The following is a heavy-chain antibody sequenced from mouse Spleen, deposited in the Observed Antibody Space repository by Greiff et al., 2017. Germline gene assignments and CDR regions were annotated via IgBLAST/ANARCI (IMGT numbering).Heavy chain of an antibody. V-gene: IGHV5-6*02. CDR3: ARQEGDGYRYYFDY. CDR1: GFTFSSYG. Sequence: DVMLVESGGDLVKPGGSLKLSCAASGFTFSSYGMSWVRQTPDKRLEWVATISSGGSYTYYPDSVKGRFTISRDNAKNTLYLQMSSLKSEDTAMYYCARQEGDGYRYYFDYWGQGTTLTVSS. CDR2: ISSGGSYT. D-gene: IGHD2-3*01. J-gene: IGHJ2*01.